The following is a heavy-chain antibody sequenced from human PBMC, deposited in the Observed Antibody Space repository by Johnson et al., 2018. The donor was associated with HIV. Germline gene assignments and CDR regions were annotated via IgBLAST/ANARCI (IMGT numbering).Heavy chain of an antibody. D-gene: IGHD6-25*01. V-gene: IGHV3-9*01. CDR2: ISWRSGRI. CDR3: AREKAAGAFDI. Sequence: VQLVESGGGVVRPGGSLRLSCAASGFTFDDYAMHWVRQAPGKGLEWVSGISWRSGRIGYADSVKGRFTISRDNSKNTLYLQMNSLRAEDTALYYCAREKAAGAFDIWGQGTMVTVSS. J-gene: IGHJ3*02. CDR1: GFTFDDYA.